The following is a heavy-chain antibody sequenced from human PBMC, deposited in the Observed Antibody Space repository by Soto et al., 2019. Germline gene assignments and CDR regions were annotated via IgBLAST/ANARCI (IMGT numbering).Heavy chain of an antibody. D-gene: IGHD5-12*01. CDR3: AKGGYIGYDSYYYYGMDV. CDR1: GFTFSSYA. Sequence: AGSLILSCLASGFTFSSYAMSWVRPPPEKGLEWVSAISGSGGSTYYADSGKGRFNIARDNPKNTRYLQMNSLRAEDTAVYYCAKGGYIGYDSYYYYGMDVWGQGTTVTVSS. CDR2: ISGSGGST. V-gene: IGHV3-23*01. J-gene: IGHJ6*02.